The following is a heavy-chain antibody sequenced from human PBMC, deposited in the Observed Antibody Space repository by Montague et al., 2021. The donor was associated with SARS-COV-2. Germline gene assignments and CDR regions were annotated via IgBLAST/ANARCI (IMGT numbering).Heavy chain of an antibody. CDR2: IDWDDDK. V-gene: IGHV2-70*11. Sequence: PALVKPTQTLTLTCTFSGFSLSTSGMCVSWIRQPPGKALEWLARIDWDDDKYYSTSLKTRLTISKDTSKNQVVLTMTNMGPVDTATYYCARTYYGGRPFDYWGQGTLVTVSS. J-gene: IGHJ4*02. CDR1: GFSLSTSGMC. CDR3: ARTYYGGRPFDY. D-gene: IGHD4-23*01.